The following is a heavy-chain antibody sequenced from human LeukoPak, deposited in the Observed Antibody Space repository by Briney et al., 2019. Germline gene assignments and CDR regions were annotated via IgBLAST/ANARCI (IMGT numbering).Heavy chain of an antibody. CDR1: GGSISSYY. Sequence: SETLSLTCTVSGGSISSYYWSWIRQPPGKGLEWIGYIYYSGSTNYNPSLKSRVTISVDTSKNQFSLKLSSVTAADTAVYYCAREVTMVRGVLHNWFDPWGQGTLVTVFS. CDR2: IYYSGST. J-gene: IGHJ5*02. V-gene: IGHV4-59*01. CDR3: AREVTMVRGVLHNWFDP. D-gene: IGHD3-10*01.